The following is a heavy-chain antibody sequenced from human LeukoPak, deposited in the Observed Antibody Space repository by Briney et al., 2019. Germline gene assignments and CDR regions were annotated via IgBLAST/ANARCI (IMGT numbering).Heavy chain of an antibody. Sequence: GGSLRLSCAASGFTFSSYGMHWVRQAPGKGLEWVALISYDGNNKYYADSVKGRFTISRDNSKNTLYLQMNSLRAEDTAVYYCARDGATIFGVVASWGQGTLVTVSS. CDR3: ARDGATIFGVVAS. D-gene: IGHD3-3*01. V-gene: IGHV3-30*03. CDR2: ISYDGNNK. CDR1: GFTFSSYG. J-gene: IGHJ4*02.